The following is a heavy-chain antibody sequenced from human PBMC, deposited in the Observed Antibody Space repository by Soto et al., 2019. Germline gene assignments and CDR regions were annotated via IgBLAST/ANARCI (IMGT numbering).Heavy chain of an antibody. Sequence: QVQLVQSGAEVKKPGSSVKVSCTASGGTFNFYSISWVRQAPGQGLEWVGRVIPMVGMSEYAQKFQGRVTITADKYTSTAYMNLRSLRSEDTAVYYCATNYGSGSAHFDYWGQGTLVTVSS. V-gene: IGHV1-69*02. CDR2: VIPMVGMS. CDR1: GGTFNFYS. J-gene: IGHJ4*02. D-gene: IGHD3-10*01. CDR3: ATNYGSGSAHFDY.